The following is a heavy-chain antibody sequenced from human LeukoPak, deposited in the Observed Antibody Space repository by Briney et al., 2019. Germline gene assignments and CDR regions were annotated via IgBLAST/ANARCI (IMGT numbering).Heavy chain of an antibody. CDR2: INPNSGGT. CDR3: ATGGNYGLGYCSGGSRYQMG. J-gene: IGHJ4*02. CDR1: GYTFTAYY. Sequence: ASVKVSCKASGYTFTAYYMHWVRQAPGQGLEWMGWINPNSGGTNYAQKFQGRVTMTRDTSISTAYMELSSLRSDDTAVYYCATGGNYGLGYCSGGSRYQMGWGQGTLVTVSS. V-gene: IGHV1-2*02. D-gene: IGHD2-15*01.